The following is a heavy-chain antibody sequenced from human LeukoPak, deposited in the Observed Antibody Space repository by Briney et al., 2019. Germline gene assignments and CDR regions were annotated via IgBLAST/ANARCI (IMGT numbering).Heavy chain of an antibody. V-gene: IGHV3-23*01. CDR1: GFTFSSYG. D-gene: IGHD1-26*01. CDR3: ARRSGARMKYYFDY. CDR2: ISGSGGST. Sequence: GGSLRLSCAASGFTFSSYGMSWVRQAPGKGLEWVSAISGSGGSTCYADSVKGRFTISRDNSKNTLYLQMNSLRAEDTAVYYCARRSGARMKYYFDYWGQGTLVTVSS. J-gene: IGHJ4*02.